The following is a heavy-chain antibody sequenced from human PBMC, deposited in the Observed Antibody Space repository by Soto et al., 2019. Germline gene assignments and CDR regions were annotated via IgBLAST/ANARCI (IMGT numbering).Heavy chain of an antibody. D-gene: IGHD5-12*01. J-gene: IGHJ6*02. CDR2: IIPIFGTA. V-gene: IGHV1-69*12. Sequence: QVQLVQSGAEVKKPGSSVKVSCKASGGTFSSYAISWVRQAPGQGLEWMGGIIPIFGTANYAQKFQGGVTITADECTSTADTELRSLRCEGTAVYYCAGGESLRGYYYGMDVWGQGTTVTVSS. CDR3: AGGESLRGYYYGMDV. CDR1: GGTFSSYA.